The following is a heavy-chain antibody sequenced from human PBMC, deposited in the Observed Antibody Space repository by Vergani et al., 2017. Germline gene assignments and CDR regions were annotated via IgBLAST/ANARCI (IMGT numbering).Heavy chain of an antibody. CDR2: ISSSGSTI. CDR1: GFTFSDYY. Sequence: QVQLVESGGGLVKPGGSLRLSCAASGFTFSDYYMSWIRQAPGKGLEWVSYISSSGSTIYYADSVKGRFTISRDKAKNSLYLQMNSRRAEDTAVYYCASAFTYYYDSSGYYYPWGQGTLVTVSS. CDR3: ASAFTYYYDSSGYYYP. J-gene: IGHJ5*02. V-gene: IGHV3-11*01. D-gene: IGHD3-22*01.